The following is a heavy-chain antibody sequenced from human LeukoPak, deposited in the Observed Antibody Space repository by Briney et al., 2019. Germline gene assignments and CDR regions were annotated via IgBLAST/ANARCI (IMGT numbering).Heavy chain of an antibody. J-gene: IGHJ4*02. D-gene: IGHD4-23*01. V-gene: IGHV3-7*01. Sequence: TGGSLRLSCAASGYTFSDYWMSWVRQAPGKGLERVANIKPDGGDRYYVDSVKGRFPISRDNAKGSLYLQMNSLRAEDTAVYYCARGRFCDSGNCYLDYWGQGTLVTVSS. CDR3: ARGRFCDSGNCYLDY. CDR1: GYTFSDYW. CDR2: IKPDGGDR.